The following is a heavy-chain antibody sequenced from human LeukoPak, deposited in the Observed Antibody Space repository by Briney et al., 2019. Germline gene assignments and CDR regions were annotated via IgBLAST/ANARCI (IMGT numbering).Heavy chain of an antibody. CDR1: GFTFSSYG. D-gene: IGHD1-26*01. CDR2: IWYDGSNK. Sequence: GGSLRLSCAASGFTFSSYGMHWVRQAPGKGLEWVAVIWYDGSNKYYADSVKGRFTISRDNSKNTLFLQMNSLRAEDTAVYYCAKDLLGHYFDYWGQGTLVTVSS. V-gene: IGHV3-30*02. J-gene: IGHJ4*02. CDR3: AKDLLGHYFDY.